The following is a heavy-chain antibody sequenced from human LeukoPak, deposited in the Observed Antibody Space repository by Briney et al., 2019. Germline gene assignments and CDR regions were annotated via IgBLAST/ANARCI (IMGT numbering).Heavy chain of an antibody. D-gene: IGHD6-13*01. CDR2: INWNGGST. Sequence: GGSLRLFCAASGFTFDDYGMSWVRQAPGKGLEWVSGINWNGGSTAYADSVKGRFTISRDNAKNSLYLQINSLRAEDTALYYCARGIAAAGTWDNWGQGTLVTVSS. V-gene: IGHV3-20*04. CDR1: GFTFDDYG. CDR3: ARGIAAAGTWDN. J-gene: IGHJ4*02.